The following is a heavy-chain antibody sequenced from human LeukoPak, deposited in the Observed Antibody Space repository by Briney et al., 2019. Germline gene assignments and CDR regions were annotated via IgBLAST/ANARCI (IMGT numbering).Heavy chain of an antibody. CDR2: INPNSGGT. V-gene: IGHV1-2*06. J-gene: IGHJ4*02. D-gene: IGHD2-2*01. CDR1: GYTFTGYY. Sequence: ASVKVSCKASGYTFTGYYMHWVRQAPGQGLEWMGRINPNSGGTNYAQKFQGRVTMTRATSISTAYMELSRLRSDDTAVYYCARVGCSSTSCYLGYTVFDYWGQGTLVTVSS. CDR3: ARVGCSSTSCYLGYTVFDY.